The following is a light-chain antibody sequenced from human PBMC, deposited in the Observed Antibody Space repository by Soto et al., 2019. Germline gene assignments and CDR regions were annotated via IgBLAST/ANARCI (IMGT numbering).Light chain of an antibody. CDR2: EVS. V-gene: IGLV2-14*01. CDR1: TSDVGGYNY. Sequence: QSVLTQPASVSGSPGQSITISCTGTTSDVGGYNYVCWYQQHPGKAPKLMIYEVSNRPSGVSTRFSGSKSGNTASLTISGLQAEDEADYYCSSYTSSSTLYVFGTGTQVTVL. CDR3: SSYTSSSTLYV. J-gene: IGLJ1*01.